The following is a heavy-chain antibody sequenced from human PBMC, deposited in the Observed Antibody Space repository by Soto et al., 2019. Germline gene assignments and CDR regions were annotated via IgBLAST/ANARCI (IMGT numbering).Heavy chain of an antibody. CDR1: GFTFSSYG. CDR2: IWDDGSNK. Sequence: QVQLVESGGGVVQPGRSLRLSCAASGFTFSSYGMHWVRQAPGKGLEWVAVIWDDGSNKYYADSVKGRFTISRDNSKNTLYRQMNSLRAEDTAVYYCARDRYSSGWYDLDYWGQGTLVTVSS. D-gene: IGHD6-19*01. CDR3: ARDRYSSGWYDLDY. J-gene: IGHJ4*02. V-gene: IGHV3-33*01.